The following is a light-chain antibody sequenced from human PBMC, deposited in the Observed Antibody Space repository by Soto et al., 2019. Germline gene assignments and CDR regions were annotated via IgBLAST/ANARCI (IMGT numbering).Light chain of an antibody. V-gene: IGLV1-40*01. Sequence: VLTQPPSVSGAPGQRVTISCTGSSSNIGAGYDVHWYQQLPGTAPKLLIYGNSNRPSGVPDRFSGSKSGTSASLAITGLQAEDEADYYCQSYDSSLSALYVFGTGTKLTVL. J-gene: IGLJ1*01. CDR2: GNS. CDR3: QSYDSSLSALYV. CDR1: SSNIGAGYD.